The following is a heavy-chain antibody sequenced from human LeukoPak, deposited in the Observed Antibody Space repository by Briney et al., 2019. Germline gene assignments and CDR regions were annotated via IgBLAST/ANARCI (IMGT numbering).Heavy chain of an antibody. CDR1: GGSISSSSYY. J-gene: IGHJ3*02. Sequence: ASETLSLTCTVSGGSISSSSYYWGWIRQPPGKGLEWIGSIYYSGSTYYNPSLKSRVTISVDTSKNQFSLKLSSVTAADTAVYYCARVLWTEIGLGYAFDIWGQGTMVTVSS. CDR3: ARVLWTEIGLGYAFDI. CDR2: IYYSGST. V-gene: IGHV4-39*07. D-gene: IGHD3-16*01.